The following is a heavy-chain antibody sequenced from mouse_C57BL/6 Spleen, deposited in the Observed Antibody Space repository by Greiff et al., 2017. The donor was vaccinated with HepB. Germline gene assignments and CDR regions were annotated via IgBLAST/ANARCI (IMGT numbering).Heavy chain of an antibody. CDR1: GYSITSGYY. Sequence: EVKLMESGPGLVKPSQSLSLTCSVTGYSITSGYYWNWIRQFPGNKLEWMGYISYDGSNNYNPSLKNRISITRDTSKNQFFLKLNSVTTEDTATYYCATSFYGSSPWFAYWGQGTLVTVSA. CDR3: ATSFYGSSPWFAY. CDR2: ISYDGSN. J-gene: IGHJ3*01. D-gene: IGHD1-1*01. V-gene: IGHV3-6*01.